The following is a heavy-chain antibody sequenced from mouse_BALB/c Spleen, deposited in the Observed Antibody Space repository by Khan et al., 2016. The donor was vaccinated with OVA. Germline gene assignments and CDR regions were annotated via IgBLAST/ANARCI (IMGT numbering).Heavy chain of an antibody. CDR3: ARSRGNYGAMDY. J-gene: IGHJ4*01. CDR2: INPSSGYT. V-gene: IGHV1-4*01. D-gene: IGHD2-1*01. CDR1: GYTFTTYT. Sequence: QVQLQQSGAELARPGASVKMSCKASGYTFTTYTIHWVKQRPGQGLEWIGYINPSSGYTNYNQKFKDKATLNADKSSSTAYMQLNSLTSEDSAVYYCARSRGNYGAMDYWGQGTSVTVSS.